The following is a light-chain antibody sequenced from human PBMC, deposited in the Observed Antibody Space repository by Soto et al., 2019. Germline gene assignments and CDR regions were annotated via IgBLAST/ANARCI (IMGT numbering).Light chain of an antibody. CDR1: QSVSSNY. CDR2: DAS. Sequence: EIVLTQSPGTLSLSPGEIATLSCTASQSVSSNYLAWYQQKPGQAPRLLIYDASSRATGIPDRFSGSGSGPDFTLTIRGLEPEVFAVYYCQPYGCSLTFGPRTKVDSK. V-gene: IGKV3-20*01. J-gene: IGKJ3*01. CDR3: QPYGCSLT.